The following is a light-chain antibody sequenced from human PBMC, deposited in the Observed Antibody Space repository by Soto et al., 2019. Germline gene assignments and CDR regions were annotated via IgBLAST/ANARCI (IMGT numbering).Light chain of an antibody. CDR2: DAS. V-gene: IGKV3-11*01. CDR3: QQRLNWPPG. Sequence: EVFLTLSPDTLSLSPGGRATLTCRASQSVTNYIAWYQQRHGQAPRILIYDASNRATGVPARFSGSRSGTDFNLTISDLETADFGLYYCQQRLNWPPGFGQGTKVDIK. CDR1: QSVTNY. J-gene: IGKJ1*01.